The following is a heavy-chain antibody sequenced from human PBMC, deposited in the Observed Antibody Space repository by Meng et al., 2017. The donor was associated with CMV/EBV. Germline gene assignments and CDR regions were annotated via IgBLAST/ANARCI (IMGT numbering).Heavy chain of an antibody. CDR2: ISSSGSTI. J-gene: IGHJ4*02. D-gene: IGHD3-3*01. Sequence: GESLKISCAASGFTFSDYYMSWIRQAPGTGLEWVSYISSSGSTIYYADSVKGRFTISRDNAKNSLYLQMNSLGAEDTAVYYCAGTPHDFWSGYCFDYWGQGTLVTVSS. CDR3: AGTPHDFWSGYCFDY. CDR1: GFTFSDYY. V-gene: IGHV3-11*01.